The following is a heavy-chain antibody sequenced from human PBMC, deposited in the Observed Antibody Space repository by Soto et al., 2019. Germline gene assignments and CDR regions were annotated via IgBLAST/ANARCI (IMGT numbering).Heavy chain of an antibody. D-gene: IGHD1-26*01. CDR1: GASISSSSYY. V-gene: IGHV4-39*01. J-gene: IGHJ4*02. Sequence: SETLSLTCTVSGASISSSSYYWGWIRQPPGKGLEYIGIDFYSGSTYYNPSLKSRVTISVDTSKNQFSLRLSSVTAADTAVYYCARRKGSGSPYFDYWGQGTLVTVSS. CDR3: ARRKGSGSPYFDY. CDR2: DFYSGST.